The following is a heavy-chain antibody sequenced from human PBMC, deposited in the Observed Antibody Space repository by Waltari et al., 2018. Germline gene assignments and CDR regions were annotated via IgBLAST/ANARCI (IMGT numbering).Heavy chain of an antibody. Sequence: QVQLQESGPGLVKPSETLSLTCTVSGGSISSYYLSWIRQPPGKGLEWIGYIYYSGSTNYNPSLKSRVTISVDTSKNQFSLKLSSVTAADTAVYYCARLSIFGVVIGYYGMDVWGQGTTVTVSS. J-gene: IGHJ6*02. V-gene: IGHV4-59*01. D-gene: IGHD3-3*01. CDR2: IYYSGST. CDR1: GGSISSYY. CDR3: ARLSIFGVVIGYYGMDV.